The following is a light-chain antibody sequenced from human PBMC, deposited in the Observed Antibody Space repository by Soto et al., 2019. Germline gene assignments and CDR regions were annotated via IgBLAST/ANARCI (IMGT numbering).Light chain of an antibody. Sequence: EIVLTQSPGTLSLSPGKRATLSCRASQSVSSSYLAWYQQKPGQTPRLLIHGVSSRATGIPDRFSGSGSGTDFTLTISRLEPEDFAVYSCQQYGGSPLFTFGPGTRVDFK. CDR3: QQYGGSPLFT. CDR1: QSVSSSY. CDR2: GVS. V-gene: IGKV3-20*01. J-gene: IGKJ3*01.